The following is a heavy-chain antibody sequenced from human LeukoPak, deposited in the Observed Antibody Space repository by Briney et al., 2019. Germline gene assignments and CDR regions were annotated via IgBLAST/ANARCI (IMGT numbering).Heavy chain of an antibody. Sequence: GGSLRLSCAASGFTFSSYWMSWVRQAPGKGLEWVANIKQDRSEKYYVDSVKGRFTISRDNAKNSLYLQMNSLRAEDTAVYYCAREGYGSGSYYNYYYYGMDVWGQGTTVTVSS. V-gene: IGHV3-7*01. J-gene: IGHJ6*02. D-gene: IGHD3-10*01. CDR2: IKQDRSEK. CDR3: AREGYGSGSYYNYYYYGMDV. CDR1: GFTFSSYW.